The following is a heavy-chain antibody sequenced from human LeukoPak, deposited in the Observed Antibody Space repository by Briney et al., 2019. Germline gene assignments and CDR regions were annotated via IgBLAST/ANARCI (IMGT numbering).Heavy chain of an antibody. Sequence: ASVKVSCKASGYTFTGYYMHWVRQAPGQGLEWMGWINPNSGGTNYAQKFQGRVTITRDTSASTAYMELSSLRSEDTAVYYCAREEDYYDSSGYYTYWGQGTLVTVPS. CDR2: INPNSGGT. CDR3: AREEDYYDSSGYYTY. D-gene: IGHD3-22*01. J-gene: IGHJ4*02. V-gene: IGHV1-2*02. CDR1: GYTFTGYY.